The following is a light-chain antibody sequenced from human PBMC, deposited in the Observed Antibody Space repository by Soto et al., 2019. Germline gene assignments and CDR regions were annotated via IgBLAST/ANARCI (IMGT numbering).Light chain of an antibody. Sequence: DIQMTQSPPSLSASVGDRVTITCRASQGITNYLAWYQQIPGKVPRLLIYGTSTLQSGVPSRFSGSGSGTEFTLTISSLQPEDVATYYCQKYSSAPFTFGPGTKVDIK. CDR1: QGITNY. V-gene: IGKV1-27*01. J-gene: IGKJ3*01. CDR2: GTS. CDR3: QKYSSAPFT.